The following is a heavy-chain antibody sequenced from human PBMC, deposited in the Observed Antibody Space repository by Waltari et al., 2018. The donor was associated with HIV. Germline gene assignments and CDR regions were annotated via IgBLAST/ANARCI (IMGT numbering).Heavy chain of an antibody. D-gene: IGHD4-4*01. CDR1: GYTFTGYY. CDR2: MNPNSGGT. J-gene: IGHJ6*02. V-gene: IGHV1-2*06. Sequence: QVQLVQSGSEVKKPGASVKVSCKASGYTFTGYYMHWVRQAPGQGLELMGRMNPNSGGTKYAQQFQGRVTTTRDTAISTGYMELSRLRSDDTAVYDCAREGARMTTMINYYYGMDVWGQGTTVTVSS. CDR3: AREGARMTTMINYYYGMDV.